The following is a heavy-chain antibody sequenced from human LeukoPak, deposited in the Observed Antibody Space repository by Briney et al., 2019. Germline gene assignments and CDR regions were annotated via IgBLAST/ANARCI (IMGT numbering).Heavy chain of an antibody. CDR1: GYTFTDSY. CDR2: INPNSGDT. V-gene: IGHV1-2*02. D-gene: IGHD1-7*01. J-gene: IGHJ4*02. CDR3: TRDINWNYGY. Sequence: SVKVSCKASGYTFTDSYMDWVRQAPGQGLEWMGWINPNSGDTNYAQKFQGRVTMTRDTSISTAYMELSRLTSDDTAVYYCTRDINWNYGYWGQGTLVTVSS.